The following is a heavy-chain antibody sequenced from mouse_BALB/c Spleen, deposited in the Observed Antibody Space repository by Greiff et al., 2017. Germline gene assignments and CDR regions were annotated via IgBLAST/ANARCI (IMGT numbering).Heavy chain of an antibody. CDR2: IYPGNVNT. V-gene: IGHV1S56*01. CDR3: AKGEAFAY. D-gene: IGHD3-2*02. J-gene: IGHJ3*01. Sequence: QVQLQQSGPELVKPGASVRISCKASGYTFTSYYIHWVKQRPGQGLEWIGWIYPGNVNTKYNEKFKGKATLTADKSSSTAYMQLSSLTSEDSAVYFCAKGEAFAYWGQGTLVTVSA. CDR1: GYTFTSYY.